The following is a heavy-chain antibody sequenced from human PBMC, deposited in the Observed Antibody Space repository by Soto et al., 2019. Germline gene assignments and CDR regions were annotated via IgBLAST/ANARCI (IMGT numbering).Heavy chain of an antibody. CDR3: ARRTVNIRTFYSGLKTHCFDY. CDR2: IYYSGGT. Sequence: SETLSLTCAVSGDSMSSSDYYWGWVRQPPGKGLEWIGSIYYSGGTYYNPSLHSRVAISVDTSKNQFSLKLKSVTAADTAIYYCARRTVNIRTFYSGLKTHCFDYWGQGAPVTVSS. J-gene: IGHJ4*02. V-gene: IGHV4-39*01. D-gene: IGHD6-19*01. CDR1: GDSMSSSDYY.